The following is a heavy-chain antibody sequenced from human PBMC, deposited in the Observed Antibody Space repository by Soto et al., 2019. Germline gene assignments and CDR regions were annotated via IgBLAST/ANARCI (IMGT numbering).Heavy chain of an antibody. CDR2: IYYSGST. J-gene: IGHJ6*02. Sequence: QVQLQESGPGLVKPSQTLSLTCTVSGGSISSGGYYWSWIRQHPGKGLEWIGYIYYSGSTYYNPSHKSRVTISGDTSKNQFSLKLSSVTAAETAVYSSARGVRRSPGMDVWGQGTTVTVSS. CDR3: ARGVRRSPGMDV. V-gene: IGHV4-31*03. CDR1: GGSISSGGYY.